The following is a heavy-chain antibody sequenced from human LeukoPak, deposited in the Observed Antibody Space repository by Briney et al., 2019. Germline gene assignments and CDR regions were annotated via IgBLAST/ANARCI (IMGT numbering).Heavy chain of an antibody. CDR1: GFIFSAYD. CDR2: IGTGGDT. CDR3: ARGNRDDSNPDY. V-gene: IGHV3-13*01. Sequence: GGSLLLSCAASGFIFSAYDMHWVRPPTGKGLEWVSTIGTGGDTYYPASVRGRFTVSRENAKTSLYLELTTLSAGDTAVYYCARGNRDDSNPDYWGQGTLVTVSS. D-gene: IGHD5-24*01. J-gene: IGHJ4*02.